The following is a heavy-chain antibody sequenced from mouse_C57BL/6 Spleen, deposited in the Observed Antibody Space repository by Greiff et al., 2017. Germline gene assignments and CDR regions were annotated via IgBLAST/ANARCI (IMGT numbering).Heavy chain of an antibody. CDR3: ALGIYYGDYAMDY. CDR2: ISPRSGNT. CDR1: GYTFTSYG. Sequence: VQLQQSGAELARPGASVKLSCKASGYTFTSYGISWVKQRTGQGLEWIGEISPRSGNTYYNEKFKGKATLTADKSSSTAYMELRSLTSEDSAVYFCALGIYYGDYAMDYWGQGTSVTVSS. D-gene: IGHD1-1*01. J-gene: IGHJ4*01. V-gene: IGHV1-81*01.